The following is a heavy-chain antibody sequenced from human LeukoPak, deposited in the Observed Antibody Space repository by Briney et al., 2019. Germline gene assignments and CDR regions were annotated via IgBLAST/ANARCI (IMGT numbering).Heavy chain of an antibody. V-gene: IGHV1-2*02. D-gene: IGHD6-13*01. Sequence: ASVKVSCKASGYTFTSYDINWVRQATGQGLEWMGWINPNSGGTNYAQKFQGRVTMTRDTSISTAYMELSRLRSDDTAVYYCARDRQQLVLGWFDPWGQGTLVTVSS. CDR2: INPNSGGT. CDR1: GYTFTSYD. CDR3: ARDRQQLVLGWFDP. J-gene: IGHJ5*02.